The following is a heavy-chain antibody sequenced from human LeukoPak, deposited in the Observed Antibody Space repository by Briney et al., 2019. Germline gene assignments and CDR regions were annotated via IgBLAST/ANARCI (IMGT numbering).Heavy chain of an antibody. CDR3: ASAPGSKKRGNWFDP. CDR2: ILYDGSNK. J-gene: IGHJ5*02. Sequence: PGGSLRLSCAASGFTFSSYARHWVRQAAGKGLEWVAVILYDGSNKYYADFVKGRFTIARDNSKNTLYLQMNSLRAEDTAVYYCASAPGSKKRGNWFDPWGQGTLVTVSS. V-gene: IGHV3-30*04. CDR1: GFTFSSYA. D-gene: IGHD3-10*01.